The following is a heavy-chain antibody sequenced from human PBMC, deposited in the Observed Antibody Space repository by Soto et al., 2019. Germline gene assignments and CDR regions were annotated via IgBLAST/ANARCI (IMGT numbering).Heavy chain of an antibody. CDR2: IYYSGST. D-gene: IGHD3-22*01. J-gene: IGHJ6*02. CDR1: GGSISSGGYY. Sequence: SETLSLTCTVSGGSISSGGYYWSWIRQHPGKGLEWIGYIYYSGSTYYNPSLKSRVTISVDTSKNQFSLKLSSVTAADTAVYYCARHNYDNSGTAVDVWGQGTTVT. CDR3: ARHNYDNSGTAVDV. V-gene: IGHV4-31*03.